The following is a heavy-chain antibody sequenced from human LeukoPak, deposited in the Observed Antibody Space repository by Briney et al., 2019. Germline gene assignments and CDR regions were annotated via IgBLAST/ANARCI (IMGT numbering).Heavy chain of an antibody. D-gene: IGHD6-13*01. CDR1: GFTFSSYS. V-gene: IGHV3-7*01. J-gene: IGHJ4*02. Sequence: GGSLRLSCAASGFTFSSYSMNWVRQAPGKGLEWVANIKQDGSEQDYMDSMKGRFTISRDNAKNSVYLQMNSLGAEDTAVYYCARIGYSSSCFDYWGQGTLVTVSS. CDR3: ARIGYSSSCFDY. CDR2: IKQDGSEQ.